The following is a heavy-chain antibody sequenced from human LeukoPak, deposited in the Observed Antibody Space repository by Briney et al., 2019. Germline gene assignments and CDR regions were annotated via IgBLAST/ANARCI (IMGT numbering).Heavy chain of an antibody. J-gene: IGHJ4*02. V-gene: IGHV3-74*01. CDR2: INSDGSTT. Sequence: PGGSLRLSCAASGFTFSSYWMHWVRQAPGKGLVWVSRINSDGSTTKYADSVQGRFTMSRDDAKNTLYLQMSSLRAEDTAVYYCARRYCSSTTCTLDYWGQGTLVTVSS. CDR1: GFTFSSYW. D-gene: IGHD2-2*01. CDR3: ARRYCSSTTCTLDY.